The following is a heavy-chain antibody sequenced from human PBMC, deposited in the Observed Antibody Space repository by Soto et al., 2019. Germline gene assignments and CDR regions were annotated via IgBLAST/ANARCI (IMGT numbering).Heavy chain of an antibody. V-gene: IGHV4-59*01. CDR3: ARGGNRYSNVAPGVGGFDY. D-gene: IGHD5-12*01. CDR2: VYHTGAT. J-gene: IGHJ4*02. CDR1: GASITSSY. Sequence: PSETLSLTCTVSGASITSSYWSWIRQSPGKGLEWIAYVYHTGATNYNPSLKSRVTISLDTSKSQFSLNLTSLSTADTAVYFCARGGNRYSNVAPGVGGFDYWGQGSLVTVSS.